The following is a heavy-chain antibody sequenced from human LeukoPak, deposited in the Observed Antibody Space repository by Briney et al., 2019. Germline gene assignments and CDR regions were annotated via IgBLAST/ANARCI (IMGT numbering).Heavy chain of an antibody. D-gene: IGHD5-12*01. CDR2: IGVTGGST. CDR3: AKGYSGYEVNYFDY. J-gene: IGHJ4*02. CDR1: GFTFSNYA. Sequence: GGSLRLSCAASGFTFSNYAMSWVRQAPGKGLQWVSTIGVTGGSTYYADSLKGRFTVSRDNSKNTLYLQMNSLRAEDMAVYYCAKGYSGYEVNYFDYWGQGTLVTVSS. V-gene: IGHV3-23*01.